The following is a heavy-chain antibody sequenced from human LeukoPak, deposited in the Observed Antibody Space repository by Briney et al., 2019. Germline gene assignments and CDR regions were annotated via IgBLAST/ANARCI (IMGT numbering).Heavy chain of an antibody. CDR3: ARMSYYDRRGDNWFDP. J-gene: IGHJ5*02. D-gene: IGHD3-22*01. V-gene: IGHV1-8*02. CDR1: GYTFTAYY. Sequence: ASVKVSGKASGYTFTAYYIHWVRQAPGQGLEWRGWMNPNSGNTGYAQKFQGRVTMTRDTSISTAYMELRSLRAEATAVYSCARMSYYDRRGDNWFDPWGQGTLVIVSS. CDR2: MNPNSGNT.